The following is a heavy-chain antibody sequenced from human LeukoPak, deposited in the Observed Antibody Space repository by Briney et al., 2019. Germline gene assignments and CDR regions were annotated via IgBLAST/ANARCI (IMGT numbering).Heavy chain of an antibody. CDR1: GGSISGGGYY. CDR2: IYYSGST. D-gene: IGHD3-3*01. Sequence: SQTLSLTCTVSGGSISGGGYYWSWIRQHPGKGLEWIGYIYYSGSTYYNPSLKSRVTISVDTSKNQFSLKLSSVTAADTAVYYCARALEWLPKFDYWGQGTLVTVSS. CDR3: ARALEWLPKFDY. V-gene: IGHV4-31*03. J-gene: IGHJ4*02.